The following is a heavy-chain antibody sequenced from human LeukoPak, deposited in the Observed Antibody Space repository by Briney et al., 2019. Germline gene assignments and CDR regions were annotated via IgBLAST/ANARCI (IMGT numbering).Heavy chain of an antibody. CDR3: AKDVFGGIDC. Sequence: PGRSLRLSCAASGFTFSSYPMHWVRQAPGKGLEWVAVTSHDENNKYYADAVKGRFTISRDNSKNTLYLQMNSLRTEDTAVYYCAKDVFGGIDCWGQGTLVTVSS. D-gene: IGHD3-10*01. V-gene: IGHV3-30-3*01. J-gene: IGHJ4*02. CDR1: GFTFSSYP. CDR2: TSHDENNK.